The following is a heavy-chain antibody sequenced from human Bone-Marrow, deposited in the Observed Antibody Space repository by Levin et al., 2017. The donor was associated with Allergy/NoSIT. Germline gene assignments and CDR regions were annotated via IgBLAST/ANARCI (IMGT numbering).Heavy chain of an antibody. CDR3: ARGGPGIAAPGTNWFDP. J-gene: IGHJ5*02. D-gene: IGHD6-13*01. CDR1: GFTFSSYW. V-gene: IGHV3-7*01. CDR2: IKQDGSEK. Sequence: GGSLRLSCAASGFTFSSYWMSWVRQAPGKGLEWVANIKQDGSEKYYVDSVKGRFTISRDNAKNSLYLQMNSLRAEDTAVYYCARGGPGIAAPGTNWFDPWGQGTLVTVSS.